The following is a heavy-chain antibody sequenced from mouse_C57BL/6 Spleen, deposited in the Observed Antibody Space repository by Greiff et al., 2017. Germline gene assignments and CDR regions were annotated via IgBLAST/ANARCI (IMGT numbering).Heavy chain of an antibody. CDR1: GYAFSSSW. CDR2: VYPGDGDT. J-gene: IGHJ4*01. CDR3: ARRDYDAMDY. Sequence: VQLVESGPELVKPGASVKISCKASGYAFSSSWLNWVKQRPGKGLEWIGRVYPGDGDTNYNGKFKGKATLTADKSSSTAYMQLSSLTSEDSAVYFCARRDYDAMDYWGQGTSVTVSS. V-gene: IGHV1-82*01.